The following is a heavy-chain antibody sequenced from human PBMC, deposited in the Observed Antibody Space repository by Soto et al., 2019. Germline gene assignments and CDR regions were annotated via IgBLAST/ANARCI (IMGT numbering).Heavy chain of an antibody. CDR1: RGSISSTNFY. V-gene: IGHV4-39*01. CDR3: ARFWFYYADHGECYFDN. Sequence: QLQLQESGPGLVKPSETLSLTCTVSRGSISSTNFYWGWIRQSPGKGLEWIGNIFYSGRTYYSPSLETRXPXSXXTYNHQFSLTLTSLTAADTAVYSCARFWFYYADHGECYFDNWGLGTGVTVSS. D-gene: IGHD3-10*01. J-gene: IGHJ4*02. CDR2: IFYSGRT.